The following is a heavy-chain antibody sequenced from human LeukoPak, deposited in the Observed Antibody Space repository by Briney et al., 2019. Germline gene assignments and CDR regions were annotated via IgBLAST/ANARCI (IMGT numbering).Heavy chain of an antibody. CDR3: AREGTAMVFDY. Sequence: PGGSLRLSCAASGFTVSSNYMSWVRQAPGKGLEWVSVIYSGGSTYYADSVKGRFTISRDNSKNTLYLQVNSLRAEDTAVYYCAREGTAMVFDYWGQGTLVTVSS. V-gene: IGHV3-66*01. CDR1: GFTVSSNY. J-gene: IGHJ4*02. CDR2: IYSGGST. D-gene: IGHD5-18*01.